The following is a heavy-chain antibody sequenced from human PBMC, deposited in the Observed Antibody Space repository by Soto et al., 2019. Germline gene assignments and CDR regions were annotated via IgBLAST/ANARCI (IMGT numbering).Heavy chain of an antibody. CDR1: GGSISSSSYY. CDR2: IYYSGST. Sequence: SETLSLTCTVSGGSISSSSYYWGWIRQPPGKGLEWIGSIYYSGSTYYNPSLKSRVTISVDTSKNQFSLKLSSVTAADTAVYYCARRKEPYYYDSSGCFDYWGQGTLVTVSS. J-gene: IGHJ4*02. V-gene: IGHV4-39*01. D-gene: IGHD3-22*01. CDR3: ARRKEPYYYDSSGCFDY.